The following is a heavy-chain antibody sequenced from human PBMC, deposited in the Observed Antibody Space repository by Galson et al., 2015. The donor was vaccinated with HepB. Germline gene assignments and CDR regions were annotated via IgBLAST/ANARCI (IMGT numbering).Heavy chain of an antibody. D-gene: IGHD1-1*01. V-gene: IGHV3-7*03. CDR3: AKDSPRTYGTAWDLPDY. CDR2: IKFDESEK. J-gene: IGHJ4*02. Sequence: SLRLSCAASGFAFSSHWMAWVRQVPGQELEWVANIKFDESEKYYVDSVRGRFTISRDNARNSLYLQMNSLRAEDTAVYYCAKDSPRTYGTAWDLPDYWGQGILVTVSS. CDR1: GFAFSSHW.